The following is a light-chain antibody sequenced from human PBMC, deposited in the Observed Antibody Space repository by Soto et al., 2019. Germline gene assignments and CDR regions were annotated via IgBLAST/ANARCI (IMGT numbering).Light chain of an antibody. CDR2: DAS. CDR1: ESVRSR. Sequence: EIVLTQSPAILSLSPGERATLSCRASESVRSRLAWYQQKPGQPPRLLIFDASSRATDIPARFSGSGSGTDFTLTISSLEPEDFAVYYFQQRTKCACTFGPGTRVDIK. CDR3: QQRTKCACT. J-gene: IGKJ3*01. V-gene: IGKV3-11*01.